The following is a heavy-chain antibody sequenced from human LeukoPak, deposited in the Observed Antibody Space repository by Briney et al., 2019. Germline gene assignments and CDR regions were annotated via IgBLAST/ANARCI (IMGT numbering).Heavy chain of an antibody. CDR1: GFTFSSYW. V-gene: IGHV3-7*03. D-gene: IGHD3-10*01. CDR2: IKQDGSER. CDR3: ARRSYYNFFDY. J-gene: IGHJ4*02. Sequence: GGSLRLSCAASGFTFSSYWMSWVRQAPGKGPEWVANIKQDGSERYYVDSVKGRFTISRDNAKNSLYLQMNSLRAEDTAVYYCARRSYYNFFDYWGQGTLVTVSS.